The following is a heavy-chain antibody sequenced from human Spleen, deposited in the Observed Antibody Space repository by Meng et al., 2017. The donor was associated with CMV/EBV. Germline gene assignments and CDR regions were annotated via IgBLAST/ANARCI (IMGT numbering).Heavy chain of an antibody. CDR1: GYTLTDNY. V-gene: IGHV1-2*02. J-gene: IGHJ5*02. D-gene: IGHD1-26*01. CDR2: INPNTGGA. Sequence: ASVKVSCKASGYTLTDNYIHWVRQAPGQGLEWMAWINPNTGGANSAQKFQGRVTMTRDTSISTAYMELSRLRSDDTAVYYCARGGFTGGTYEDVGNWFDPWGQGTLVTVSS. CDR3: ARGGFTGGTYEDVGNWFDP.